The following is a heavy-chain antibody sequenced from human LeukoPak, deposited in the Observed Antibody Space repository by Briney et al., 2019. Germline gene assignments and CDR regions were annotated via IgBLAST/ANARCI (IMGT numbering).Heavy chain of an antibody. D-gene: IGHD3-3*01. Sequence: ASVKVSCRASGGTVSSYAISWVRQAPGQGLEWMGGITPIFGTANYAQKFQGRVTITADESTSTAYMELSSLRSEDTAVYYCARQSDYDYYYMDVWGKGTTVTVSS. CDR2: ITPIFGTA. J-gene: IGHJ6*03. V-gene: IGHV1-69*13. CDR3: ARQSDYDYYYMDV. CDR1: GGTVSSYA.